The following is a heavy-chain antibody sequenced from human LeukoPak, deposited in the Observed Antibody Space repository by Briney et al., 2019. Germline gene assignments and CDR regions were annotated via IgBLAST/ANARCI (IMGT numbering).Heavy chain of an antibody. D-gene: IGHD4-23*01. CDR2: ISGSGGST. Sequence: GGSLRLSCTTSGFTFSSYGMSWVRQAPGKGLEWVSAISGSGGSTYYADSVKGRFTISRDNSKNTLYLQMNSLRAEDTAVYYCAKVRGGNEGDAFDIWGQGTMVTVSS. V-gene: IGHV3-23*01. J-gene: IGHJ3*02. CDR3: AKVRGGNEGDAFDI. CDR1: GFTFSSYG.